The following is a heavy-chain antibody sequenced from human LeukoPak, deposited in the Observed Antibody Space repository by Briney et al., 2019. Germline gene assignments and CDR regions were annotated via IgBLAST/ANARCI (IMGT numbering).Heavy chain of an antibody. V-gene: IGHV4-61*02. CDR2: IYTSGST. D-gene: IGHD3-22*01. Sequence: SETLSLTCTVSGGSISSGSYYWSWIRQPAGKGLEWIGRIYTSGSTNYNPSLKSRVTISVDTSKNQFSLKLSSVTAADTAVYYCGRGRRYDSGGYKTFGWYFDLWGRGTLVTVSS. J-gene: IGHJ2*01. CDR3: GRGRRYDSGGYKTFGWYFDL. CDR1: GGSISSGSYY.